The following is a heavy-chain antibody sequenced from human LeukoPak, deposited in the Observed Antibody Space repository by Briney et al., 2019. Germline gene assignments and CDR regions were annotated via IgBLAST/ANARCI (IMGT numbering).Heavy chain of an antibody. CDR2: IYWDDDK. CDR1: GGSISSYYW. J-gene: IGHJ5*02. Sequence: TLSLTCTVSGGSISSYYWSWIRQPPGKGLEWLAVIYWDDDKRYSPSLKSRLTITKDTSKNQVVLTMTNMDPVDTATYYCALSPDIAAAGIMSWFDPWGQGTLVTVSS. D-gene: IGHD6-13*01. V-gene: IGHV2-5*08. CDR3: ALSPDIAAAGIMSWFDP.